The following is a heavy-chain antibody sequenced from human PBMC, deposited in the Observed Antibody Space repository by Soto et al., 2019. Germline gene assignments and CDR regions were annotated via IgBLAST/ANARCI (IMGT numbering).Heavy chain of an antibody. CDR1: GFTFSSYA. V-gene: IGHV3-30-3*01. D-gene: IGHD1-26*01. Sequence: QVQLVEAGGGVVQPGRSLRLSCAASGFTFSSYAMHGVRQAPGKGLEWVAVISYDGSNKYYADSVKGRFTISRDNSKNTLYLQMNSLRAEDTAVYYCARGTGSGNYFDYWGQGTLVTVSS. J-gene: IGHJ4*02. CDR3: ARGTGSGNYFDY. CDR2: ISYDGSNK.